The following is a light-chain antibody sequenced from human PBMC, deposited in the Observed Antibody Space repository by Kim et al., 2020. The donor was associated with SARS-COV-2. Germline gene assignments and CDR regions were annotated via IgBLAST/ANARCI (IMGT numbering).Light chain of an antibody. J-gene: IGLJ3*02. CDR1: SSDVGGHNH. V-gene: IGLV2-14*03. CDR3: SSYTSATTWV. Sequence: QSALTQPASVSGSPGQSITISCTGTSSDVGGHNHVSWYQQHPGKAPKLMIYDVTNRPSGVSNRFSGSKSANTASLTISGLQADDEADYYCSSYTSATTWVFGGGTQLTVL. CDR2: DVT.